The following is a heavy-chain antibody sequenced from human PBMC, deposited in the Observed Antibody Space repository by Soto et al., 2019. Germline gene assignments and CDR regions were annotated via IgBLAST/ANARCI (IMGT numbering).Heavy chain of an antibody. V-gene: IGHV6-1*01. CDR3: AGAADLNFDY. D-gene: IGHD6-13*01. Sequence: SQTLSLTCAISGDIVSSNSAAWNWIRQSPSRGLEWLGRTYYRSKWYYNYAVSVKSRITINPDTSKNQFSLQLNSVTPEDTAVYYCAGAADLNFDYWGQGTLVTVSS. J-gene: IGHJ4*02. CDR1: GDIVSSNSAA. CDR2: TYYRSKWYY.